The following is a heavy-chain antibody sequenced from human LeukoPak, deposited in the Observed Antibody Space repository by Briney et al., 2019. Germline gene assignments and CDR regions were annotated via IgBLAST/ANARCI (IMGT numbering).Heavy chain of an antibody. V-gene: IGHV4-61*02. CDR1: GGSISSRSYY. CDR2: IYSIGST. CDR3: ASHSGSDYSPLDY. D-gene: IGHD1-26*01. Sequence: SETLSLTCTVSGGSISSRSYYWSWIRQPAGKGLEWIGVIYSIGSTNYNPSLKSRVTISVNTSKNQFSLKLNSVTAADTAVYYCASHSGSDYSPLDYRGQGTLVTVSS. J-gene: IGHJ4*02.